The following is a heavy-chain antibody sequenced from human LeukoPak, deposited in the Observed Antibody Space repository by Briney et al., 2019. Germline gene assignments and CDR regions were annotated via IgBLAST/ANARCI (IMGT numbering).Heavy chain of an antibody. CDR1: GGSISSYY. V-gene: IGHV4-4*07. Sequence: PSETLSLTCTVSGGSISSYYWSWIRQPAGKGLEWIGRIYTSGSTNYNPSLKSRVTMSVDTSKNQFSLKLSSVTAADTAVYYRARTNGYYHRTNDAFDIWGQGTMVTVSS. CDR2: IYTSGST. D-gene: IGHD3-22*01. J-gene: IGHJ3*02. CDR3: ARTNGYYHRTNDAFDI.